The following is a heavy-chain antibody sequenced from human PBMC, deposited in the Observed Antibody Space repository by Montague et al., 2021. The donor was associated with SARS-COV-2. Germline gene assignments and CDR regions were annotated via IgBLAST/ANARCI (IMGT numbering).Heavy chain of an antibody. CDR1: GFTFSSYG. CDR3: AKDQGDCSSSRCFRGWTYYYYGMGV. J-gene: IGHJ6*02. D-gene: IGHD2-2*01. CDR2: ISYDGSNK. Sequence: SLRLSCAASGFTFSSYGIHWVRQAPGKGLEWVAVISYDGSNKHYADSVKGRFTISRDNSKNTLYLQVNSLRAEDTAVYYCAKDQGDCSSSRCFRGWTYYYYGMGVWGQGTTVTVSS. V-gene: IGHV3-30*18.